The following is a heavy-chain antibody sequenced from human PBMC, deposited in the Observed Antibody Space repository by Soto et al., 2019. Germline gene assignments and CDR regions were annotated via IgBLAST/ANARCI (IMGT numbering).Heavy chain of an antibody. V-gene: IGHV4-59*08. CDR2: IYYNGST. CDR1: GGSISSYY. J-gene: IGHJ5*02. D-gene: IGHD4-17*01. CDR3: ARGYGDPLEWWFDP. Sequence: QVQLQESGPGLVKPSETLSLTCTVSGGSISSYYWSWIRQPPGKGLEWIGYIYYNGSTNYNRSLKSRVTISVDTSKNQFSLKLSSVTAADTAVYYCARGYGDPLEWWFDPWGQGTLVTVSS.